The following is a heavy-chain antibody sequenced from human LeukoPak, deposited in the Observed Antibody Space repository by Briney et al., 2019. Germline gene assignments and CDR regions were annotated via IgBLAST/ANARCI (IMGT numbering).Heavy chain of an antibody. D-gene: IGHD3-10*01. V-gene: IGHV3-23*01. CDR2: ISGSGGST. CDR1: GFTFSNYA. J-gene: IGHJ3*01. CDR3: AKDSFTVVRGVGSDDGFAV. Sequence: GGSLRLSCAASGFTFSNYAMTWVRQAPGRGLEWVSAISGSGGSTYYADSVKGRFFISRDNSKNTVHLQMNSLRAEDTAVYYCAKDSFTVVRGVGSDDGFAVWGQGTMVTVSS.